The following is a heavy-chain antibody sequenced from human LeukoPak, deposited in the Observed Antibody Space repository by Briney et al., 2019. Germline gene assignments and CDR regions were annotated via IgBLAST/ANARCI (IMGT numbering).Heavy chain of an antibody. J-gene: IGHJ4*02. CDR3: AYYYDSSGYYERYYFDY. D-gene: IGHD3-22*01. Sequence: SVKVSFKASGGTFISYAISWVRQAPGQGLEWMGRIIPIFGTANYAQKFQGRVTITADKSTSTAYMELSSLRSEDTAVYYCAYYYDSSGYYERYYFDYWGQGTLVTVSS. CDR1: GGTFISYA. CDR2: IIPIFGTA. V-gene: IGHV1-69*06.